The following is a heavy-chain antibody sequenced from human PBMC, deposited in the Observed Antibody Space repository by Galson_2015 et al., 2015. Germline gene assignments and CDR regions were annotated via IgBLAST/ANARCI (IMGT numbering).Heavy chain of an antibody. Sequence: GSTYYNPSLKSRVTISVDTSKNQFSLKLSSVTAADTAVYYCASIAAAGTVSWFDPWGQGTLVTVSS. V-gene: IGHV4-39*07. CDR3: ASIAAAGTVSWFDP. J-gene: IGHJ5*02. CDR2: GST. D-gene: IGHD6-13*01.